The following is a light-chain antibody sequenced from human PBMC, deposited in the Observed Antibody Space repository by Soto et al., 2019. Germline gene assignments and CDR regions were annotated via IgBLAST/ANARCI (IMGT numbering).Light chain of an antibody. CDR3: QQYNNWPPIT. Sequence: EIVMTQSPATLSVSPGERATLSCRASQSVSSNLAWYQQKPGQAPRLLISGASTRATGIPARFSGSRSGTEFTITISSLQSEDCAFYSCQQYNNWPPITFGQGTRMEIK. CDR2: GAS. CDR1: QSVSSN. J-gene: IGKJ5*01. V-gene: IGKV3-15*01.